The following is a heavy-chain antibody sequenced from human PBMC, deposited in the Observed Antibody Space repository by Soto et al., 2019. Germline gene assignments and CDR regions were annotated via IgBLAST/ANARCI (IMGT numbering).Heavy chain of an antibody. CDR1: GDSVSSNSAA. CDR2: TYYRSKWYN. D-gene: IGHD1-7*01. Sequence: SQTLSLTCAISGDSVSSNSAAWNWIRQSPSRGLEWLGRTYYRSKWYNDYAVSVKSRITINPDTSKNQFSLQLNSVTPEDTDVYYCARTEYNWNYKEYYFDYWGQGTLVTVSS. CDR3: ARTEYNWNYKEYYFDY. J-gene: IGHJ4*02. V-gene: IGHV6-1*01.